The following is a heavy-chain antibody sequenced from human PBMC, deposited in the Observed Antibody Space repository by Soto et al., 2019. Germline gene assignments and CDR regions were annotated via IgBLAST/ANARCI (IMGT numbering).Heavy chain of an antibody. J-gene: IGHJ3*02. Sequence: QVQLVQSGAEVKKPGASVKVSCKASGYTFTTYYMHWVRQAPGQGLEWMGIINPGGGSTNYAQKFQGRVTMSRDTSTSTVYLETSSVRSEDTAVYYCAREAGFDNSGYHEASDAFDIWGQGTMVTVSS. CDR3: AREAGFDNSGYHEASDAFDI. CDR2: INPGGGST. D-gene: IGHD3-22*01. V-gene: IGHV1-46*01. CDR1: GYTFTTYY.